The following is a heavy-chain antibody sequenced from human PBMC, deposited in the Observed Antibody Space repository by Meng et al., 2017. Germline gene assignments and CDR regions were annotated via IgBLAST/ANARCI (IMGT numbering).Heavy chain of an antibody. D-gene: IGHD6-19*01. V-gene: IGHV4-38-2*02. CDR1: GYSISSGYY. CDR2: IYHSGST. CDR3: ARDPVSSGWYWGKVYYYGMDV. Sequence: SETLSLTCTVSGYSISSGYYWGWIRQPPGKGLEWIGSIYHSGSTYYNPYLKSRVTISVDTSKNQFSLKLSSVTAADTAVYYCARDPVSSGWYWGKVYYYGMDVWGQGTTVTVSS. J-gene: IGHJ6*02.